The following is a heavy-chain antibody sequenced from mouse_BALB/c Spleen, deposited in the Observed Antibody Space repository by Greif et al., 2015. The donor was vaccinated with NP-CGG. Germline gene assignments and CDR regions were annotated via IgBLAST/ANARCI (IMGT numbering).Heavy chain of an antibody. Sequence: EVKLVESGGGLVQPGGSLRLSCATSGFTFTDYYMSWVRQPPGKALEWLGFIRNKANGYTTEYSASVKGRFTISRDNSQSILYLQMNTLRAEDSATYYCARDRGLPYYYAMDYWGQGTSVTVSS. V-gene: IGHV7-3*02. J-gene: IGHJ4*01. D-gene: IGHD2-4*01. CDR3: ARDRGLPYYYAMDY. CDR1: GFTFTDYY. CDR2: IRNKANGYTT.